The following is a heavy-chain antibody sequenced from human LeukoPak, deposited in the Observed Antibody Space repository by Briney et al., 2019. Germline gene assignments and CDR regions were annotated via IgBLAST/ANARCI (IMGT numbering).Heavy chain of an antibody. D-gene: IGHD2-2*01. CDR2: IYHSGST. CDR3: ASGEGYCSSTSCYAEIPGFDY. Sequence: SETLSLTCAVSGYSISSGYYWGWIRQPPGKGLEWIGSIYHSGSTYYNPSLKSRVTISVDTSKNQFSLKLSSVTAADTAVYSCASGEGYCSSTSCYAEIPGFDYWGQGTLVTVSS. V-gene: IGHV4-38-2*01. CDR1: GYSISSGYY. J-gene: IGHJ4*02.